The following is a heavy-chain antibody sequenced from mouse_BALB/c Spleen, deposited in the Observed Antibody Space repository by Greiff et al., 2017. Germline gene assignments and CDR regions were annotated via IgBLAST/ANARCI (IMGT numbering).Heavy chain of an antibody. V-gene: IGHV5-6-5*01. CDR1: GFTFSSYA. J-gene: IGHJ4*01. D-gene: IGHD2-10*02. CDR3: ARGKYGNYRDAMDY. CDR2: ISSGGST. Sequence: EVQRVESGGGLVKPGGSLKLSCAASGFTFSSYAMSWVRQTPEKRLEWVASISSGGSTYYPDSVKGRFTISRDNARNILYLQMSSLRSEDTAMYYCARGKYGNYRDAMDYWGQGTSVTVSS.